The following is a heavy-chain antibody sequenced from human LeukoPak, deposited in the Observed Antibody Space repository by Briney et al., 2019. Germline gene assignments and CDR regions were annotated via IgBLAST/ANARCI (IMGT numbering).Heavy chain of an antibody. J-gene: IGHJ4*02. Sequence: GGSLRLSCAASGSTFSSYAMSWVRQAPGKGLEWVSAISGSGGSTYYADSVKGRFTISRDNSKNTLYLQMNSLRAEDTAVYYCATPLCCSSTSCYTPLGDYWGQGTLVTVSS. D-gene: IGHD2-2*02. CDR2: ISGSGGST. CDR1: GSTFSSYA. CDR3: ATPLCCSSTSCYTPLGDY. V-gene: IGHV3-23*01.